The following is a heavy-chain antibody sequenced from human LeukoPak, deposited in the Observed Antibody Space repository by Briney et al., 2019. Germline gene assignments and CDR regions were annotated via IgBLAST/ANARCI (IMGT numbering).Heavy chain of an antibody. V-gene: IGHV4-61*02. CDR1: GGSISSGGYY. J-gene: IGHJ4*02. Sequence: PSETLSLTCTVSGGSISSGGYYWSWIRQPAGKGLEWIGRIYTSGSTNYNPSLKSRVTISVDTSKNQFSLKLSSVTAADTAVYYCARGGSSSWYPPDYWGQGTLVTVSS. CDR3: ARGGSSSWYPPDY. CDR2: IYTSGST. D-gene: IGHD6-13*01.